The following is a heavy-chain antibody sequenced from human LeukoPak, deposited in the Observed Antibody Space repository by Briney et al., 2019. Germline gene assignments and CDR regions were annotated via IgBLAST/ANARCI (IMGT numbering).Heavy chain of an antibody. CDR3: ARDGQGGATDAFDI. Sequence: GSSLGLSCAASGFTFSYNTMHWLRRAPGKGLARVVLVSYDGIIKRYADSVKGRFTISRDNPNNILYLQMNSLRAEDTAVYYCARDGQGGATDAFDIWGQGTMVTVSS. CDR1: GFTFSYNT. V-gene: IGHV3-30-3*01. J-gene: IGHJ3*02. D-gene: IGHD1-26*01. CDR2: VSYDGIIK.